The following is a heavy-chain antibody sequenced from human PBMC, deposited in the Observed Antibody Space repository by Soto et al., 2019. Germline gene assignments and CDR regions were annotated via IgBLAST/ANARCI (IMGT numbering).Heavy chain of an antibody. J-gene: IGHJ2*01. CDR3: ARGLRQQLVYGYFDL. CDR2: MSSSGGHT. V-gene: IGHV3-23*01. D-gene: IGHD6-13*01. CDR1: GFTFSNYA. Sequence: EVPLLESGGGLVQPGGSLRLSCAASGFTFSNYAMSWVRRAPGKGLEWVSGMSSSGGHTYYADSVKGRFTISRDDSKNKLNLQGDGLRAEDRAVYYCARGLRQQLVYGYFDLWGRGTLVTVSS.